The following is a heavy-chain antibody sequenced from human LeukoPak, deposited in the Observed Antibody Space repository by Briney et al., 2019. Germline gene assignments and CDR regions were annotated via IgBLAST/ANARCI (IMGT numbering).Heavy chain of an antibody. CDR2: INPNSGGT. CDR3: ARDLYDSSGYCDY. J-gene: IGHJ4*02. Sequence: GASVKVSCKASGYTFTGYYMHWVRQAPGQGLEWMGWINPNSGGTNYAQKFQGRVTMTRDTSISTAYMELSRLRSDDTAVYYCARDLYDSSGYCDYWGQGTLDTVSS. V-gene: IGHV1-2*02. D-gene: IGHD3-22*01. CDR1: GYTFTGYY.